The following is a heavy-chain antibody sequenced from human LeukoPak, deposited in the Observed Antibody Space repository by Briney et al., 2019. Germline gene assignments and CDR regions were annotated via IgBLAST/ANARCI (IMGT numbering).Heavy chain of an antibody. CDR2: SNPNSGET. J-gene: IGHJ3*02. CDR3: ASYSASSGDAFDI. V-gene: IGHV1-2*02. D-gene: IGHD6-6*01. Sequence: GASVTVSHKSSVYTFIYQYIHWVGQSPGQGGEWMGGSNPNSGETDYAQKFQGRVTMPRHTSISTAYTELSTLRSDDAAVYYCASYSASSGDAFDIWGQGTMVTVSS. CDR1: VYTFIYQY.